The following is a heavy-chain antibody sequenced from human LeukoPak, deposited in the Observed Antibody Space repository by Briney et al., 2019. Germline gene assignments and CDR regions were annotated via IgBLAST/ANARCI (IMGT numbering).Heavy chain of an antibody. D-gene: IGHD5-18*01. CDR1: GGSISSYY. V-gene: IGHV4-59*12. CDR2: IFYSGST. Sequence: SETLSLTCTVSGGSISSYYWSWIRQPPGRGLEWIGYIFYSGSTNYNPSLKSRVTISVDKSKNQFSLKLSSVTAADTAVYYCARASGYSYGGYFDYWGQGTLVTVSS. CDR3: ARASGYSYGGYFDY. J-gene: IGHJ4*02.